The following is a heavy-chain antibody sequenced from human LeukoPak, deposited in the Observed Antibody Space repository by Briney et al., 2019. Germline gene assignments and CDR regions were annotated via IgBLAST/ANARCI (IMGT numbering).Heavy chain of an antibody. CDR3: AKDMRAYYYGSGSSTDY. J-gene: IGHJ4*02. V-gene: IGHV3-9*01. CDR2: ISWNSGSI. D-gene: IGHD3-10*01. Sequence: SLRLSCAASGFTLDDYAMHWVRRAPGKGLEWVSGISWNSGSIGYADSVKGRFTISRDNAKNSLYLQMNSLRAEDTALYYCAKDMRAYYYGSGSSTDYWGQGTLVTVSS. CDR1: GFTLDDYA.